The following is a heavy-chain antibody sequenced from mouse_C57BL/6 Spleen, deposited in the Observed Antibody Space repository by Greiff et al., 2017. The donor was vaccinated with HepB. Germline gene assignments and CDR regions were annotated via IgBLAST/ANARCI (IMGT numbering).Heavy chain of an antibody. D-gene: IGHD2-4*01. CDR1: GYTFTSYG. CDR3: ARSGDYDGRFDY. J-gene: IGHJ2*01. CDR2: IYPRSGNT. V-gene: IGHV1-81*01. Sequence: QVQLKESGAELARPGASVKLSCKASGYTFTSYGISWVKQRTGQGLEWIGEIYPRSGNTYYNEKFKGKATLTADKSSSTAYMELRSLTSEDSAVYFCARSGDYDGRFDYWGQGTTLTVSS.